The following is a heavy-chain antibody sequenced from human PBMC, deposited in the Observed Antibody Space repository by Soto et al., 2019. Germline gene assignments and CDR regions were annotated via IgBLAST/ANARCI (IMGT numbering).Heavy chain of an antibody. D-gene: IGHD3-3*01. CDR1: GFSFVSYA. CDR2: ISGSDGKT. J-gene: IGHJ4*02. Sequence: LRLSCAASGFSFVSYALSWVRQAPGKGLEWVSTISGSDGKTFYADSVKGRFSISRDTSQSTLYLQMNSLRADDTAMYYCARWSYLDYWGQGTRVTVSS. V-gene: IGHV3-23*01. CDR3: ARWSYLDY.